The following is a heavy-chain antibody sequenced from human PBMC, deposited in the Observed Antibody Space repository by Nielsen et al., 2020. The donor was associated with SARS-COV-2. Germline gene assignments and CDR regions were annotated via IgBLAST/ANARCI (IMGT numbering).Heavy chain of an antibody. V-gene: IGHV1-46*01. CDR1: GYTFTSYD. D-gene: IGHD6-13*01. Sequence: ASVKVSCKASGYTFTSYDINWVRQATGPGLEWMGIINPSGGSTSYAQKFQGRVTMTRDTSTSTVYMELSSLRSEDTAVYYCARDGGLAAAGTSGMDVWGQGTTVTVSS. CDR3: ARDGGLAAAGTSGMDV. CDR2: INPSGGST. J-gene: IGHJ6*02.